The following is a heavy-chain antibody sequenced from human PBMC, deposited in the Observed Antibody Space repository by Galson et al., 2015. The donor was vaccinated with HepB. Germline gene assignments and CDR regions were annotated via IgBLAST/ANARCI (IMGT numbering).Heavy chain of an antibody. Sequence: SLRLSCAASGFNFSSYAMSWVRQTPGKGLEWVAAISGSGGSTYYADSVKGRFTISRDNSKNTLYLQMNSLRAEDTGVYYCAKVGMGSGSYYPLDYWGQGTLVTVPS. CDR2: ISGSGGST. CDR3: AKVGMGSGSYYPLDY. D-gene: IGHD3-10*01. J-gene: IGHJ4*02. CDR1: GFNFSSYA. V-gene: IGHV3-23*01.